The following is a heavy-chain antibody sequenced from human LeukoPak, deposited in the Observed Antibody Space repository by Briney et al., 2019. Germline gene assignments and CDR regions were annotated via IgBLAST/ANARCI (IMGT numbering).Heavy chain of an antibody. CDR3: ARVKVSLWFGESYGGFDY. J-gene: IGHJ4*02. Sequence: PGGSLRLSCAASGFTFSSYTMNWVRQAPGKGLEWVANIKQDGSEKYYVDSVKGRFTISRDDAKNSLYLQMNSLRAEDTAVYYCARVKVSLWFGESYGGFDYWGQGTLVTVSS. CDR2: IKQDGSEK. V-gene: IGHV3-7*01. D-gene: IGHD3-10*01. CDR1: GFTFSSYT.